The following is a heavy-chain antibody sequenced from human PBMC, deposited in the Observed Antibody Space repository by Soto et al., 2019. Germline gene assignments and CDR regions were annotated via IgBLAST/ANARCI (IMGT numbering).Heavy chain of an antibody. CDR2: INHSGST. J-gene: IGHJ4*02. V-gene: IGHV4-59*12. D-gene: IGHD2-15*01. CDR1: GGSISSYY. CDR3: ASTLKYCSGGSCYGY. Sequence: SETLSLTCTVSGGSISSYYWSWIRQPPGKGLEWIGYINHSGSTNYNPSLKSRVTISVDTSKNQFSLKLSSVTAADTAVYYCASTLKYCSGGSCYGYWGQGTLVTVSS.